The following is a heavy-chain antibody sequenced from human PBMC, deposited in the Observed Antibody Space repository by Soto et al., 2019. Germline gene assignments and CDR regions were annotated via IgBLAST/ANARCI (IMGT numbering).Heavy chain of an antibody. Sequence: QVQLVQSGAEVKKPGASVKVSCKASGYTFTSYGISWVRQAPGQGLEWMGWISAYNGNTNYAQKLQGRVTMTTDTSTSPAYMELRSLRSDDTAVYYCARDPFDYGDYENYYGMDVWGQGTTVTVSS. CDR1: GYTFTSYG. CDR2: ISAYNGNT. J-gene: IGHJ6*02. D-gene: IGHD4-17*01. CDR3: ARDPFDYGDYENYYGMDV. V-gene: IGHV1-18*01.